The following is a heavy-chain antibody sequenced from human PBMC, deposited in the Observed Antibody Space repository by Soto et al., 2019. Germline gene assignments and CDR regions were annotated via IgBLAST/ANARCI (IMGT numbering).Heavy chain of an antibody. V-gene: IGHV1-18*01. CDR2: ISGYNGNT. J-gene: IGHJ6*02. Sequence: QVQLVQSGAEVMTPGASVKVSCKASGYTFSNFGLSWVRQAPGQGLEWMGWISGYNGNTNSAEKFQGRVTMTTDTSTSTAYMEVRSLTSDDTAVDYCAGDKGYGFGWSSSSGMDVWGQGTTVTVSS. CDR3: AGDKGYGFGWSSSSGMDV. D-gene: IGHD5-18*01. CDR1: GYTFSNFG.